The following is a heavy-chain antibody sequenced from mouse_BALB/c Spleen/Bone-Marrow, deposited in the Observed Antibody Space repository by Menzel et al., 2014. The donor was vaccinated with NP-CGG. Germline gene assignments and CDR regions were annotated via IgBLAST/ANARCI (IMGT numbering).Heavy chain of an antibody. V-gene: IGHV5-17*02. CDR3: AIEGYYDY. J-gene: IGHJ2*01. CDR2: ISSGSSTV. CDR1: GFTVSSFV. Sequence: EEQLVESGGGLVQPGGLRKLSCAASGFTVSSFVMHWVRQSPEKGLEWVVYISSGSSTVYYADTVKGRFTISRDNPKNTLFLQMTSLRSEDTAMYYCAIEGYYDYWGQGTTLTVAS. D-gene: IGHD2-3*01.